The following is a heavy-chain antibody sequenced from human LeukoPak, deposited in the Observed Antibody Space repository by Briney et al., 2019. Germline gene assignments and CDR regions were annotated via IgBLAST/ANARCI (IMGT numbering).Heavy chain of an antibody. J-gene: IGHJ4*02. V-gene: IGHV3-23*01. CDR1: GFTFRSYA. Sequence: SGGSLRLSCAASGFTFRSYAMSWVRQAPGKGLEWVSTIIAGGTSQFNADAMKGRFTVSRDNSKSSLFLHMNNLRAEDTAIYYCATHPGPYGAKPFNSWVQGALVSVAS. D-gene: IGHD4-23*01. CDR2: IIAGGTSQ. CDR3: ATHPGPYGAKPFNS.